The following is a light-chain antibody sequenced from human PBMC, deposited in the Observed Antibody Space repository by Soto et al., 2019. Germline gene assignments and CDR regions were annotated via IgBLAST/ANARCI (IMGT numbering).Light chain of an antibody. Sequence: DMEMTQSPSSLSASVADRVTITCRASQSMSNYLNWYQHKPGKVPKLLIYAASSLQSGVPTRFSGSGSGTDFTLTINSLQPEDFATYYCQPSYGTPLTFGGGTKVEIK. CDR3: QPSYGTPLT. J-gene: IGKJ4*01. V-gene: IGKV1-39*01. CDR2: AAS. CDR1: QSMSNY.